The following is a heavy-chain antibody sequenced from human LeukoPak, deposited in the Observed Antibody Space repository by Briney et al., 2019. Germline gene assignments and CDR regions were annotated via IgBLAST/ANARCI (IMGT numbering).Heavy chain of an antibody. D-gene: IGHD2-8*01. CDR2: IYYSGST. CDR3: ARDLYCTNGVCEEWFDP. J-gene: IGHJ5*02. V-gene: IGHV4-31*03. CDR1: GGSISSGGYY. Sequence: PSQTLSLTCTVSGGSISSGGYYWSWIRQHPRKGLEWIGYIYYSGSTYYNPSLKSRVTISVDTSKNQFSLKLSSVTAADTAVYYCARDLYCTNGVCEEWFDPWGQGTLVTVSS.